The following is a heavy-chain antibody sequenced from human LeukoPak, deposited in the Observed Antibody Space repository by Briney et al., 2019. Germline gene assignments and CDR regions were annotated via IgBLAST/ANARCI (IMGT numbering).Heavy chain of an antibody. CDR2: ISSSGSTI. V-gene: IGHV3-48*03. CDR3: AREYSSTWYAGRGLFDY. CDR1: GFTFSNYG. J-gene: IGHJ4*02. Sequence: GGSLRLSCAASGFTFSNYGMNWVRQAPGKGLEWLSYISSSGSTINYADSVKGRVTISRDNAKNSLYLQMNSLGAEDTAIYYCAREYSSTWYAGRGLFDYWGQGTLVTVSS. D-gene: IGHD6-13*01.